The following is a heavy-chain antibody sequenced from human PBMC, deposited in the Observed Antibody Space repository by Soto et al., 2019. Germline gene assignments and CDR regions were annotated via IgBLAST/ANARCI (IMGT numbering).Heavy chain of an antibody. D-gene: IGHD6-13*01. V-gene: IGHV4-59*01. Sequence: QVQLQESGPGLVRPSETLSLTCTVSGASSSSYFWSWIRQPPGKGLEWIGYIYYSGTTNYNPSLESRVTMSVDMSKNQFSLKLSSVTAADTAVYYCAKFLYSSTYYYSGMDVWGQGTTVTVSS. CDR3: AKFLYSSTYYYSGMDV. CDR1: GASSSSYF. J-gene: IGHJ6*02. CDR2: IYYSGTT.